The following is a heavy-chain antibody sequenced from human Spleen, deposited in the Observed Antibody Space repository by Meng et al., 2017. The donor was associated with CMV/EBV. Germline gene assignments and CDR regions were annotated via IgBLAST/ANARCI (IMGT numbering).Heavy chain of an antibody. D-gene: IGHD7-27*01. V-gene: IGHV3-30*04. CDR3: ARAQLGLDY. Sequence: GESLKISCAASAFTFSSYPMHWVRQAPGKGLEWVAAIWNDGSNKYYVDSVKDRFTISRDNSKNTLYLQMNSLRAEDTAVYYCARAQLGLDYWGQGTLVTVSS. CDR1: AFTFSSYP. J-gene: IGHJ4*02. CDR2: IWNDGSNK.